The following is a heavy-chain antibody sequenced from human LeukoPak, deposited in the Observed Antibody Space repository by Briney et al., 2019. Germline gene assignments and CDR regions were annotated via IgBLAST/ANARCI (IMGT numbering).Heavy chain of an antibody. J-gene: IGHJ4*02. D-gene: IGHD3-22*01. CDR1: GFTCSSYA. CDR2: ISGSGGST. Sequence: GGSLRLSCAASGFTCSSYAMSWVRQAPGKGLEWVSAISGSGGSTYYADSVKGRFTISRDNSKNTVYLQMNSLRAEDTAVYYCAKGRPTYYYDSSGYGFDYWGQGTLVTVSS. CDR3: AKGRPTYYYDSSGYGFDY. V-gene: IGHV3-23*01.